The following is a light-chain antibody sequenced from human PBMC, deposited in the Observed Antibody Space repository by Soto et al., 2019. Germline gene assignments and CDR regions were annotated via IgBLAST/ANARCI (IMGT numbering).Light chain of an antibody. CDR1: KSISRY. J-gene: IGKJ1*01. Sequence: DIQMTQSPSSLSASVGDRVTITCRASKSISRYLNWYQQKPGKAPKVLIYDASSLQSGVPSRFSGSGSGTDFTLTISSLQPEDFASYYCQQSYATPPWTFGQGTKVDIK. CDR2: DAS. CDR3: QQSYATPPWT. V-gene: IGKV1-39*01.